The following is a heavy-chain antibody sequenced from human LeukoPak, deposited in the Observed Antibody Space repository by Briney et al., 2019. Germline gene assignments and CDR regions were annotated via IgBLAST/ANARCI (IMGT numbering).Heavy chain of an antibody. Sequence: SETLSLTCTVSRGSISSGTYYWGWIRQPPGKGLEWIGSMYYSGSTYYNPSLKSRVAISVGTSKNQFSLKVSSLTAADTAIYYCARHLRPTVYFDYWGQGTLVTVSS. CDR3: ARHLRPTVYFDY. CDR2: MYYSGST. D-gene: IGHD2-21*02. J-gene: IGHJ4*02. V-gene: IGHV4-39*01. CDR1: RGSISSGTYY.